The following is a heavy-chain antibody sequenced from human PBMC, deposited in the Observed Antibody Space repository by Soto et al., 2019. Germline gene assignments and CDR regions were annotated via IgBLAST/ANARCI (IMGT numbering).Heavy chain of an antibody. V-gene: IGHV1-69*04. CDR3: AREGVAPYYYYGMDV. CDR2: IIPRNGIT. CDR1: GGTFSSFV. Sequence: GASVKVSCKASGGTFSSFVISWVRQAPGQGLEWMGRIIPRNGITNYAQKFQGRVTITTDTSTSTVYMEVRSLRSDDTAVYYCAREGVAPYYYYGMDVWGQGTPVTVSS. J-gene: IGHJ6*02. D-gene: IGHD5-12*01.